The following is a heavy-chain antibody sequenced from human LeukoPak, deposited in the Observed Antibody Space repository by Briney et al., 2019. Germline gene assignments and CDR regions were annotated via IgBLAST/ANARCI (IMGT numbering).Heavy chain of an antibody. CDR1: GDSISSSSYY. CDR3: ARGSIAARFDY. J-gene: IGHJ4*02. D-gene: IGHD6-6*01. Sequence: PSETLSLTCTVSGDSISSSSYYWGWIRQPPGKGLEWIGSIYYNGNTYCNPSLESRVTISVDTSKNQFSLKLSSVTAADTAVYYCARGSIAARFDYWGQGTLVTVSS. CDR2: IYYNGNT. V-gene: IGHV4-39*01.